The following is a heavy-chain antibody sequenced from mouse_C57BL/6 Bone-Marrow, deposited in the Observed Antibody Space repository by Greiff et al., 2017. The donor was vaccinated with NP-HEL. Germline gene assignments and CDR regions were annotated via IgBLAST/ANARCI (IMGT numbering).Heavy chain of an antibody. CDR2: IGSGSSTI. D-gene: IGHD1-1*01. CDR3: ARLGSSYWYFDV. V-gene: IGHV5-17*01. CDR1: GFTFSDYG. Sequence: EVQGVESGGGLVKPGGSLKLSCAASGFTFSDYGMHWVRQAPEKGLEWVAYIGSGSSTIYYADTVKGRFTLSRDNAKNTLFLQMTGLGSEDTAMYYWARLGSSYWYFDVWGTGTTVTVSS. J-gene: IGHJ1*03.